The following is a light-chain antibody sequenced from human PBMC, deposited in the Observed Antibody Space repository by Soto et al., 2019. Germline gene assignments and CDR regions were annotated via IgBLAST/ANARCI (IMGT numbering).Light chain of an antibody. Sequence: QTALTQAPAASGCRGQSVTISWTGSKSDVGGHNYVSWYHQHPGKAPKPMIYDVSRRPSGVPDRFSGSKSGNTASLTVYGLQADDAADYYCTSYAGSTNYSVFGTGTNVAVL. V-gene: IGLV2-8*01. CDR2: DVS. CDR1: KSDVGGHNY. J-gene: IGLJ1*01. CDR3: TSYAGSTNYSV.